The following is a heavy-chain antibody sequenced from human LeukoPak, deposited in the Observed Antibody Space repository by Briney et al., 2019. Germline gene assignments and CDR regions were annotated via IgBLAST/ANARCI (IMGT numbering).Heavy chain of an antibody. CDR2: INQDGSEI. D-gene: IGHD1-26*01. Sequence: GGSLRLSCAASGFSFSSYWMSWVRQAPGRGLQWVASINQDGSEIYYVESVKGRFSSSRDNDKNSLYLQMNSLRAEDTAVYYCARGHSGRWFWWFGAWGRGTLVTVSS. CDR1: GFSFSSYW. J-gene: IGHJ5*02. CDR3: ARGHSGRWFWWFGA. V-gene: IGHV3-7*04.